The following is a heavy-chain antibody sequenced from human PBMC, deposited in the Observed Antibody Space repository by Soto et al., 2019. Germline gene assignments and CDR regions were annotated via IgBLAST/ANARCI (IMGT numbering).Heavy chain of an antibody. D-gene: IGHD4-17*01. CDR3: AKDRYGDYDAFDI. CDR2: ISWNSGSI. Sequence: GGSLRLSCAASGFTFDDYAMHWVRQAPGKGLEWVSGISWNSGSIGYADSVKGRFTISRDNAKNSLYLQMNSLRAEDTALYYCAKDRYGDYDAFDIWGQGTMVTVSS. CDR1: GFTFDDYA. V-gene: IGHV3-9*01. J-gene: IGHJ3*02.